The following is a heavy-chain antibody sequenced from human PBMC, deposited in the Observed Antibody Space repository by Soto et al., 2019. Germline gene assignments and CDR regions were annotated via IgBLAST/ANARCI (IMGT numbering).Heavy chain of an antibody. D-gene: IGHD3-16*02. CDR2: IYYSGST. CDR1: GGSISSYY. V-gene: IGHV4-59*01. J-gene: IGHJ5*02. CDR3: AREVGHYDYVWGSYRQSYNWFDP. Sequence: TSETLSLTCTVSGGSISSYYWSWIRHPPGKGLEWIGYIYYSGSTNYNPSLKSRVTISVDTSKNQFSLKLSSVTAADTAVYYCAREVGHYDYVWGSYRQSYNWFDPWGQGTLVTVSS.